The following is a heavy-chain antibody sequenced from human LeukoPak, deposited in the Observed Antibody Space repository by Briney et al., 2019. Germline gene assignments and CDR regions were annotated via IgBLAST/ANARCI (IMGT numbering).Heavy chain of an antibody. CDR3: ARSYDFWNHAFDI. CDR1: GGSISSGSYY. Sequence: MPSETLSLTCTVSGGSISSGSYYWSWIRQPAGKGLEWIGRIYTSGSTNYNPSLKSRVTISVDTSKNQFSLKLSSVTAADTAVYYCARSYDFWNHAFDIWGQGTMVTVSS. V-gene: IGHV4-61*02. D-gene: IGHD3-3*01. J-gene: IGHJ3*02. CDR2: IYTSGST.